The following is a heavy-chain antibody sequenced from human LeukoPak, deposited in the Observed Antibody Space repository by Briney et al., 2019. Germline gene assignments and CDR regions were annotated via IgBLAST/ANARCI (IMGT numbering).Heavy chain of an antibody. J-gene: IGHJ4*02. D-gene: IGHD1-26*01. Sequence: SETLSLTCTVSGGSISSYYWSWIRQPPGKGLEWIGYIYYSGSTNYNPSLKSRVTISVDTSKNQFSLKLSSVTAADTAVYFCARHKGGGTYSFDRWGQGTLVTVSS. CDR1: GGSISSYY. V-gene: IGHV4-59*08. CDR2: IYYSGST. CDR3: ARHKGGGTYSFDR.